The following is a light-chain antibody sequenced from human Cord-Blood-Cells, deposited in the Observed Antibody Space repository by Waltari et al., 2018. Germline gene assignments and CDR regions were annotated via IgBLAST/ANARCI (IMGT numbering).Light chain of an antibody. CDR3: QQYNSYS. Sequence: DIQMTQSPSTLSASVGDRVTITCRASQSISSWLAWYQQKPGKAPKHLIYTASSLESGVPSRFSGSGSGTEFTLTISSLQPDEFATYYCQQYNSYSFGQGTKVEIK. CDR1: QSISSW. CDR2: TAS. J-gene: IGKJ1*01. V-gene: IGKV1-5*03.